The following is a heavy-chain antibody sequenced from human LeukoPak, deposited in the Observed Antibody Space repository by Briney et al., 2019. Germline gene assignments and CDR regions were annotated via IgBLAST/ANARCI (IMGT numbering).Heavy chain of an antibody. CDR1: GGSITSGGYY. V-gene: IGHV4-31*03. CDR3: ARGHNYGDYGGWFDP. Sequence: SETLSLTCTVSGGSITSGGYYWSWIRQHPGRGLEWIGYIYYSGSTYYNPSLKSRVTISVDTSKNQFSLKLSSVTAADTAVYYCARGHNYGDYGGWFDPWGQGTLVTVSS. D-gene: IGHD4-17*01. CDR2: IYYSGST. J-gene: IGHJ5*02.